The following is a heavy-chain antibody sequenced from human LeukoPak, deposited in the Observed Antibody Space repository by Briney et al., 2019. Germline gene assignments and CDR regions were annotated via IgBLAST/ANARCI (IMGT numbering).Heavy chain of an antibody. CDR3: ARDPNYYGSGSLLGLDV. D-gene: IGHD3-10*01. CDR1: GFTVSSNY. J-gene: IGHJ6*02. Sequence: PGGSLRLSCAASGFTVSSNYMSWVRQAPGKGLEWVSVIYSGGSTYYADSVKGRFTISRDNSKNTLYLQMNSLRAEDTAVYYCARDPNYYGSGSLLGLDVWGQGTTVTVSS. CDR2: IYSGGST. V-gene: IGHV3-66*01.